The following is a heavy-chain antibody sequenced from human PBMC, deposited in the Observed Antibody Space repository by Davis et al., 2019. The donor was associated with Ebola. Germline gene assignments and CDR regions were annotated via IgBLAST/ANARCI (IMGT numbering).Heavy chain of an antibody. CDR2: IYYSGST. CDR3: AGETTVTTFGYYGMDV. Sequence: MPSETLSLTCTVSGGSISSYYWSWIRQLPGKGLEWIGYIYYSGSTNYNPSLKSRFTIPVDTSKNQFSLKLSSVTAADKAVNYCAGETTVTTFGYYGMDVWGQGTTVTVSS. J-gene: IGHJ6*02. D-gene: IGHD4-17*01. CDR1: GGSISSYY. V-gene: IGHV4-59*01.